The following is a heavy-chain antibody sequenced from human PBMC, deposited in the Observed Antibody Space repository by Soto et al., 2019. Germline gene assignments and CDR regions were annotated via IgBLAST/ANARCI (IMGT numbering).Heavy chain of an antibody. V-gene: IGHV1-2*02. CDR2: INPNSGGT. CDR1: GYTFTGYY. Sequence: ASVKVSCKASGYTFTGYYMHWVRQAHGQGLEWMGWINPNSGGTNYAQKFQGRVTMTRDTSISTAYMELSRLRSDDTAVYYCARELGGSYRFDYWGQGTLVTVSS. D-gene: IGHD2-15*01. J-gene: IGHJ4*02. CDR3: ARELGGSYRFDY.